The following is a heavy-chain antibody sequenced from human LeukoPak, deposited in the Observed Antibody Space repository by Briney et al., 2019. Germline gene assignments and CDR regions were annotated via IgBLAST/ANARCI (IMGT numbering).Heavy chain of an antibody. V-gene: IGHV1-69*05. J-gene: IGHJ4*02. Sequence: SVKVSCKASGGTFSSYAISWVRQAPGQGLEWMGGIIPIFGTANYARKFQGRVTITTDESTSTAYMELSSLRSEDTAVYYCALGRTPDIFDYWGQGTLVTVSS. CDR1: GGTFSSYA. CDR3: ALGRTPDIFDY. CDR2: IIPIFGTA.